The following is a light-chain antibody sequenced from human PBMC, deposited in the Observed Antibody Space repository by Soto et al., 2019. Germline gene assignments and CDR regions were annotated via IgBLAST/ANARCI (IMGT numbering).Light chain of an antibody. J-gene: IGKJ5*01. CDR3: QQYNYWPIT. CDR1: QSVSSSY. CDR2: GAY. V-gene: IGKV3-15*01. Sequence: EIVLTQSPGTLSLSPGERATLSCRASQSVSSSYLGWYQQKPGQAPRPLIYGAYTRATGIPARFSGSGSGTDFTLTISSLQSEDFAVYYCQQYNYWPITFGQGTRLENK.